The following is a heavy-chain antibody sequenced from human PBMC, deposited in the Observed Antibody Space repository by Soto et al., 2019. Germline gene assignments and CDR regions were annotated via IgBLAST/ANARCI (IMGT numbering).Heavy chain of an antibody. CDR1: GYTFTSYG. V-gene: IGHV1-18*01. J-gene: IGHJ5*02. Sequence: GASVKVSCKASGYTFTSYGISWVRQAPGQGLEWMGWISANSGNTNYAQKFQGWVTMTRDTSISTAYMELSRLRSDDTAVYYCARDHSNVLRYFDWFPGSEQSMGWFDPWGQGTLVTSPQ. CDR3: ARDHSNVLRYFDWFPGSEQSMGWFDP. CDR2: ISANSGNT. D-gene: IGHD3-9*01.